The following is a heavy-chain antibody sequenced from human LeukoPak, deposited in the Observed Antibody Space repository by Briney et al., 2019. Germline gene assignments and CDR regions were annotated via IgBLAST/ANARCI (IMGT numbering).Heavy chain of an antibody. D-gene: IGHD3-16*01. V-gene: IGHV4-34*01. CDR1: GGSFSGFY. J-gene: IGHJ4*02. CDR2: INHSGST. CDR3: ARGRFRGSYLDY. Sequence: SGTLSLTCAVYGGSFSGFYWNWIRQPPGKGLEWIGEINHSGSTNYNPSLRSRVTISVDTSKNQFSLNLSSVTAADTAVYYCARGRFRGSYLDYWGQGTLVTVSS.